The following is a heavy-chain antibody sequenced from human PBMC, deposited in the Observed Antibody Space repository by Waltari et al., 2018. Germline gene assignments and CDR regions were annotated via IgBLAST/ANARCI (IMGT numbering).Heavy chain of an antibody. CDR1: VFTFSSYG. J-gene: IGHJ4*02. V-gene: IGHV3-30*18. Sequence: QVQLVESGGGVVQPGRSLSLSCAASVFTFSSYGMHWVRQGPGKGLEWVAVIWYDGSNKYYADSVKGRFTISRDNSKNTLYLQMNSLRAEDTAMYYCAKDRATVVVIAALDYWGQGTLVTVSS. CDR3: AKDRATVVVIAALDY. CDR2: IWYDGSNK. D-gene: IGHD2-21*01.